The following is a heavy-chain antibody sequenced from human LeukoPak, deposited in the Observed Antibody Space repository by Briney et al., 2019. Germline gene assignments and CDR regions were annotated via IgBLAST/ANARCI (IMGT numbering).Heavy chain of an antibody. D-gene: IGHD3-10*01. V-gene: IGHV3-64*01. CDR3: ARDWYYYGSGTNPGDY. CDR2: ISSNGGST. Sequence: PGGSLRLSCAASGFNFSTHAMHWVRQAPGKGLEYVSAISSNGGSTYYANSVKGRFTISRDNSKTTLYLQMGSLRAEDMAVYYCARDWYYYGSGTNPGDYWGQGTLVTVSS. CDR1: GFNFSTHA. J-gene: IGHJ4*02.